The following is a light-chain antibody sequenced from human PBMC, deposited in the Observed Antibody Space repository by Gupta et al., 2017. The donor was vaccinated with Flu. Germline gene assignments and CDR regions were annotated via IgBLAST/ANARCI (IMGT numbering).Light chain of an antibody. CDR1: QSISSY. J-gene: IGKJ1*01. CDR2: DAS. CDR3: HQRSNWRRT. V-gene: IGKV3-11*01. Sequence: ESVLTHSPVTLSLSPGERATLSCRASQSISSYLALYQQKPDQAPRLLLYDASIRATGIPARCSGSGSGTDFTLTIISLEPEDFAVYYCHQRSNWRRTFGQGTKVDIK.